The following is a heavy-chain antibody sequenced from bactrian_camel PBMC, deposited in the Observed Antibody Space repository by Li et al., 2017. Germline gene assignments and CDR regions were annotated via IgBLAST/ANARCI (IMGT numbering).Heavy chain of an antibody. V-gene: IGHV3S40*01. J-gene: IGHJ6*01. CDR3: AKGLIGDSVYAFDS. CDR1: GFTFRSYA. D-gene: IGHD1*01. CDR2: IESDGDST. Sequence: EVQLVESGGGLVQPGKSLRLSCSVSGFTFRSYAMSWVRQAPGKGLEWVTTIESDGDSTYYTDSVKGRFTISRDNAKNTLYLQLNSVKSEDTAMYYCAKGLIGDSVYAFDSWGQGTQVTVS.